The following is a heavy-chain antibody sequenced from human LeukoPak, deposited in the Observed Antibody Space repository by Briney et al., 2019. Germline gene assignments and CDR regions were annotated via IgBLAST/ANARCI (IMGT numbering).Heavy chain of an antibody. Sequence: IYSGGSTVYADPVKGRFTISRDKSKNTLYLDMSSLRHQDTAVYYCVRWSSSGWYRAGYFDYWGQGSLVTVSS. CDR3: VRWSSSGWYRAGYFDY. CDR2: IYSGGST. V-gene: IGHV3-53*01. J-gene: IGHJ4*02. D-gene: IGHD6-19*01.